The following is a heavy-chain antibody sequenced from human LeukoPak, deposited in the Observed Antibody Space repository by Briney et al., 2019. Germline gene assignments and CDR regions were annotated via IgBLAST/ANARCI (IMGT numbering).Heavy chain of an antibody. V-gene: IGHV1-69*05. D-gene: IGHD3-22*01. CDR3: ARPRYYYDSSGPFDY. CDR1: GGTFSSYA. J-gene: IGHJ4*02. Sequence: GASVKVSCKASGGTFSSYAISWVRQAPGQGLEWMGGIVPIFGTANYAQKFQGRVTITTDESTSTAYMELSSLRSEDTAVYYCARPRYYYDSSGPFDYWGQGTLVTVSS. CDR2: IVPIFGTA.